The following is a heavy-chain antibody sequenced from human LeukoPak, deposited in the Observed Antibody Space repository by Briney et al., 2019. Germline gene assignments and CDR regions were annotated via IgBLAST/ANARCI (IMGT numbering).Heavy chain of an antibody. CDR1: GFIVSSKY. CDR3: GSSTAHYYNYGMDV. D-gene: IGHD2-21*02. Sequence: GGSLRLSCAASGFIVSSKYMSWVRQAPGKGPEWVSAVYSNDDTYYADPVKGRFSISRDKSKNTLYLQMNSLRAEDTAVYYCGSSTAHYYNYGMDVWGQGATVTVSS. J-gene: IGHJ6*02. V-gene: IGHV3-53*01. CDR2: VYSNDDT.